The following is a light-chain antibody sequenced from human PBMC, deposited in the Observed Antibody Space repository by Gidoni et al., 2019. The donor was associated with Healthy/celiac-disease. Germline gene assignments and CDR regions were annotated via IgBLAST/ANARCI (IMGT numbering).Light chain of an antibody. V-gene: IGKV1-5*03. Sequence: DIQMTQPPSTLSASVGVRVTITCRASQSISSWLAWYQQRPGKAPKLLIYKASSLESGVPSRFSGSGSGTEFTLTISSLQPDDFATYYCQQYNSYWTFGQGTKVEIK. CDR2: KAS. CDR1: QSISSW. J-gene: IGKJ1*01. CDR3: QQYNSYWT.